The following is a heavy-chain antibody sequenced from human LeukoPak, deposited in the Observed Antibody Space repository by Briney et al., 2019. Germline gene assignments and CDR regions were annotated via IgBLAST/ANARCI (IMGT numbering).Heavy chain of an antibody. CDR1: GFTFCDYY. CDR2: ISRSGSTI. V-gene: IGHV3-11*01. J-gene: IGHJ4*02. CDR3: ARGKAYCSGGSCYFDQHGGLDY. Sequence: GGSLRLSCAASGFTFCDYYMGWIRQAPGQELEWVSYISRSGSTIYYADSVKGRFTISRDNAKNSLYLQMNSLRAEDTAVYYCARGKAYCSGGSCYFDQHGGLDYWGQGTLVTVSS. D-gene: IGHD2-15*01.